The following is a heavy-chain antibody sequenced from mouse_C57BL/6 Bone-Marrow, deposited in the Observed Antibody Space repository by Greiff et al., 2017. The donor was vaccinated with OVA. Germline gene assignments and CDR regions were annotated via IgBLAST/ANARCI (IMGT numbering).Heavy chain of an antibody. CDR1: GYTFTSYR. CDR3: TRWGTTVVDTGYFDV. D-gene: IGHD1-1*01. Sequence: EVQLQQSGTVLARPGASVKMSCKTSGYTFTSYRMHWVKQRPGQGLEWIGAIYPGNSDTSYNQKFKGKAKMTAVTSASTAYMELSSLTNEDSAVYYGTRWGTTVVDTGYFDVWGTGTTVTVSS. J-gene: IGHJ1*03. CDR2: IYPGNSDT. V-gene: IGHV1-5*01.